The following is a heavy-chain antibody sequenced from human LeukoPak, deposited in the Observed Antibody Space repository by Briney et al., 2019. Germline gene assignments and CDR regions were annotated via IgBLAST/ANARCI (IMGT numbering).Heavy chain of an antibody. J-gene: IGHJ4*02. CDR3: AREDTTILGVAQYYFDY. V-gene: IGHV1-69*05. CDR2: IIPIFGTA. Sequence: SVKVSCKASGGTFSSYAISWVRQAPGQGLEWMGGIIPIFGTANYAQKFQGRVTITTDESTSTAYMELSSLRSEDTAVYYCAREDTTILGVAQYYFDYWGQGTLVTVSS. CDR1: GGTFSSYA. D-gene: IGHD3-3*01.